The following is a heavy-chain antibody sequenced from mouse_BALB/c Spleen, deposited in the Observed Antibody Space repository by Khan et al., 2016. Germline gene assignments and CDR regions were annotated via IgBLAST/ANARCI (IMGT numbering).Heavy chain of an antibody. Sequence: QIQLVQSGPELKKPGKTVKISCKASGYTFTNYGMNWVKQAPGKGLKWMGWINTYSGESTYADDFKGRFAFSLETSANTAYLQINNLKNEDTATYCCARCRYYYGSSRYFDFGGAGTTVTVSS. J-gene: IGHJ1*01. D-gene: IGHD1-1*01. CDR3: ARCRYYYGSSRYFDF. CDR2: INTYSGES. CDR1: GYTFTNYG. V-gene: IGHV9-3-1*01.